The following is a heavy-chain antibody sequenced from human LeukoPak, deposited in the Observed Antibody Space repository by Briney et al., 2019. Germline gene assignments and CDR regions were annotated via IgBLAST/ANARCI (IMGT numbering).Heavy chain of an antibody. V-gene: IGHV3-20*04. J-gene: IGHJ4*02. CDR3: AKGYYGSGSYGWFDY. Sequence: PGGSLRLSCAASGFTFDDYGMSWVRQAPGKGLEWVSGINWNGGSTGYADSVKGRFTISRDNAKNSLYLHMNSLRAEDTAVYSCAKGYYGSGSYGWFDYWGQGTLVTVSS. CDR2: INWNGGST. D-gene: IGHD3-10*01. CDR1: GFTFDDYG.